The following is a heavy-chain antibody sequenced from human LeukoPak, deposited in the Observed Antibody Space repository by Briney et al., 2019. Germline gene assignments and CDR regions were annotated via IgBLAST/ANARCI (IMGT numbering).Heavy chain of an antibody. V-gene: IGHV4-30-4*08. J-gene: IGHJ3*02. CDR1: GGSISSGDYY. D-gene: IGHD3-22*01. Sequence: SQTLSLTCTVSGGSISSGDYYWSWIRQPPGKGLEWIGYIYYSGSTYYNPSLKSRVTISVDTSKNQFSLKLSSVTAADMAVYYCARPYYDSSGYYRRGAPWAFDIWGQGTMVTVSS. CDR3: ARPYYDSSGYYRRGAPWAFDI. CDR2: IYYSGST.